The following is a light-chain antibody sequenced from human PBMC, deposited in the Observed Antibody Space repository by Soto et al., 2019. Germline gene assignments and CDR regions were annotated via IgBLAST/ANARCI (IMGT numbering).Light chain of an antibody. J-gene: IGKJ1*01. CDR2: GAS. Sequence: EVMLIQSPATLSMSPGERATLSCRASETVATKLAWYQQKPGQAPRLLISGASTRAAGISDRFRGGGSGTEFTLTITSLRSEDSGTYYCQQYFEWPPMTFGQGTKVEI. CDR1: ETVATK. CDR3: QQYFEWPPMT. V-gene: IGKV3-15*01.